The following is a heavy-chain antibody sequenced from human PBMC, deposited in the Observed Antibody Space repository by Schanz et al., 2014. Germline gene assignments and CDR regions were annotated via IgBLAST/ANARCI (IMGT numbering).Heavy chain of an antibody. V-gene: IGHV1-3*01. Sequence: QVHLVQSGAEVKRPGASVKVSCKASEYSFTSYSMHWVRQAPGQRLEWMGWISVYNHNKEYDQKFQGRVTMTTDTSTSTAYMALTDLRSDDTAVYYCARSAGRDFWSGYYTRFDYWGQGTLVTVSS. CDR2: ISVYNHNK. D-gene: IGHD3-3*01. CDR1: EYSFTSYS. J-gene: IGHJ4*02. CDR3: ARSAGRDFWSGYYTRFDY.